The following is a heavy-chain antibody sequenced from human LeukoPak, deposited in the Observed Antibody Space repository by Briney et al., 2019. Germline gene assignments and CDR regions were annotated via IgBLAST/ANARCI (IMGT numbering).Heavy chain of an antibody. D-gene: IGHD5-24*01. Sequence: GGSLRLSCAASGFTFSSYAMSWVRQAPGKGLEWVSAISGSGGSTYYADSVKGRFTISRDNSKNTLYLQMNSLRAEDTAVYYCAKDRGDGYNEYYFGYWGQGTLVTVSS. CDR2: ISGSGGST. CDR1: GFTFSSYA. V-gene: IGHV3-23*01. J-gene: IGHJ4*02. CDR3: AKDRGDGYNEYYFGY.